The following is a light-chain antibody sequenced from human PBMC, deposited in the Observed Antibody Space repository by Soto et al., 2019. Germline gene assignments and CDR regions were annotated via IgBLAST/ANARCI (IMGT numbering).Light chain of an antibody. CDR2: GST. Sequence: QSALTQPPSLSGAPGQRVTISCTGSGSNIGAPYDVHWYQHLPGTAPKLLIYGSTNRPSGVPGRFSGSKSGTSASLAITGLQAEDEADYYCQSYGSSLSGYVFGAGTKVTVL. J-gene: IGLJ1*01. CDR3: QSYGSSLSGYV. V-gene: IGLV1-40*01. CDR1: GSNIGAPYD.